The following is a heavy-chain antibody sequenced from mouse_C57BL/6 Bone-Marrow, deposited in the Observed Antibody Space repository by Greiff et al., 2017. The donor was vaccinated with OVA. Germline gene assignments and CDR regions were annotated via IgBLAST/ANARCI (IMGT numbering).Heavy chain of an antibody. Sequence: VQLQQSGPVLVKPGASVKMSCKASGYTFTDYYMNWVKQSHGKSLEWIGVINPYNGGTSYNQKFKGKATLTVDKSSSTAYMELNSLTSEDSAVYYRARCPYDGYYAMDYWGQGTSVTVSS. D-gene: IGHD2-12*01. J-gene: IGHJ4*01. CDR3: ARCPYDGYYAMDY. V-gene: IGHV1-19*01. CDR2: INPYNGGT. CDR1: GYTFTDYY.